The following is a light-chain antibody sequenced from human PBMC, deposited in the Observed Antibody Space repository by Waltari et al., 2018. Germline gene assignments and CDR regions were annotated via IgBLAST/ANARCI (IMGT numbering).Light chain of an antibody. CDR3: QEYGT. J-gene: IGKJ1*01. Sequence: DSQMTQSPSTLSASVGDRVTITCRASRTLTNWLAWYQQKPGRAPKLLIFRVSTLADGVPSRFSGSASGTQFSLTITSLQPDDSATYYCQEYGTFGQGTKVEIK. CDR1: RTLTNW. V-gene: IGKV1-5*03. CDR2: RVS.